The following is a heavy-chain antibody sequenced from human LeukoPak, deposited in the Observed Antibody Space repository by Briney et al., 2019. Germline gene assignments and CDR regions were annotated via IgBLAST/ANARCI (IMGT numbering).Heavy chain of an antibody. Sequence: SETLSLTCTVSGGSISSYYWSWIRQPAGKGLEWIGRIYTSGSTYYNPSLKSRVTISVDTSKNQFSLKLNSVTAADTAVYYCARLYDSFRAFDIWGQGTIITVSS. J-gene: IGHJ3*02. D-gene: IGHD2-8*01. CDR1: GGSISSYY. CDR3: ARLYDSFRAFDI. CDR2: IYTSGST. V-gene: IGHV4-4*07.